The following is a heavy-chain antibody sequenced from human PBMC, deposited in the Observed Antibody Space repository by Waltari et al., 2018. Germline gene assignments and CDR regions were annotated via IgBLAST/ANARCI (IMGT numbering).Heavy chain of an antibody. CDR3: ARGEVGAYVHDAFDI. D-gene: IGHD1-26*01. V-gene: IGHV3-48*01. CDR2: ISSSSSTR. J-gene: IGHJ3*02. Sequence: EVQLVESWGGLVQPGGSLRLSCAASGFTFSSYSMNWVRQAPGKGLEWVSYISSSSSTRYYADSVKGGCTISRDNAKNTLYLQMKSLRAEDTAVYYCARGEVGAYVHDAFDIWGQGTMVTVAS. CDR1: GFTFSSYS.